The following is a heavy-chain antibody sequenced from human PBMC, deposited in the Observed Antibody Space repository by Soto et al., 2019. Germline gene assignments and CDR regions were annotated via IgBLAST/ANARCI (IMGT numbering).Heavy chain of an antibody. Sequence: GDSLKISCKGSGYSFTSYWISWVRQMPGKGLEWMGRIDPSDSYTNYSPSFQGHVTISADKSISTAYLQWSSLKASDTAMYYCASPEGRRPVKYYHGMHVCGQGTTVPVS. CDR3: ASPEGRRPVKYYHGMHV. J-gene: IGHJ6*02. CDR2: IDPSDSYT. V-gene: IGHV5-10-1*01. CDR1: GYSFTSYW.